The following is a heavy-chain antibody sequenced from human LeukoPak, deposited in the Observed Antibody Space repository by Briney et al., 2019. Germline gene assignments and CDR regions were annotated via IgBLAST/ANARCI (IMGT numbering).Heavy chain of an antibody. Sequence: ASVKVSCKVSGYTLTGLSMHWVRQAPGKGLEWMGGFDPEDGETIYAQKFQGRVTMTEDTSTDTAYMELSSLRSEDTAVYYCATDTWKYYDFWSGYSGYGMDVWGQGTTVTVSS. CDR3: ATDTWKYYDFWSGYSGYGMDV. J-gene: IGHJ6*02. V-gene: IGHV1-24*01. D-gene: IGHD3-3*01. CDR2: FDPEDGET. CDR1: GYTLTGLS.